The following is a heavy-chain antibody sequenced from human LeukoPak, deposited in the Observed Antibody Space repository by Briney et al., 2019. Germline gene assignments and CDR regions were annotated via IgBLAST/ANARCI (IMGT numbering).Heavy chain of an antibody. D-gene: IGHD1-26*01. CDR3: ARLSHRELPQYYFDY. J-gene: IGHJ4*02. CDR2: IYTSGST. V-gene: IGHV4-4*09. CDR1: GGSISSYY. Sequence: PSETLSLTCTDSGGSISSYYWSWIRQPPGKGLEWIGYIYTSGSTNYNPSLKSRVTISVDTSKNQFSLKLSSVTAADTAVYYCARLSHRELPQYYFDYWGQGTLVTVSS.